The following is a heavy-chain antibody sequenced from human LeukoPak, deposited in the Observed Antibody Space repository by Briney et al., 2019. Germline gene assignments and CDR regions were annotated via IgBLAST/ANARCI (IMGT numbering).Heavy chain of an antibody. CDR1: GFTFSHTW. D-gene: IGHD4-17*01. Sequence: PGGSLRLSCAASGFTFSHTWMTWVRQAPGKGLEWVGQIQSETDGGTTDYAAPVKGRFTISRDDSKNTLYLQMNSLKTDDTAVYFCATIDYDDYIPDSWGQGTLVTVSS. CDR2: IQSETDGGTT. V-gene: IGHV3-15*01. J-gene: IGHJ4*02. CDR3: ATIDYDDYIPDS.